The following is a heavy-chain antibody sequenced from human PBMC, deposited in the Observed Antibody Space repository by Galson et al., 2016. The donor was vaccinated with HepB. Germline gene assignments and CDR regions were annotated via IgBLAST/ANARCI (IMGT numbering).Heavy chain of an antibody. Sequence: SVKVSCKASGYTFTSYGISWVRQAPGQGLEWMGWISAYNGNTNYAQKFQGRVTMTTDTSTSTAYMELRSLRSDDTAVYCCARGSSSGFLNWFDPWGQGTLVTVSS. V-gene: IGHV1-18*01. J-gene: IGHJ5*02. CDR3: ARGSSSGFLNWFDP. CDR1: GYTFTSYG. D-gene: IGHD3-22*01. CDR2: ISAYNGNT.